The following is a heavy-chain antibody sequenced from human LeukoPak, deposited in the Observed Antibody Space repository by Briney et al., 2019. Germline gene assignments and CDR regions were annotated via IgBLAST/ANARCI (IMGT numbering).Heavy chain of an antibody. CDR3: ARDSGGYCSSSNCYLGHLDY. D-gene: IGHD2-2*01. CDR1: GFTFSSYT. Sequence: PGGSLRLSCAASGFTFSSYTMNWVRQAPGKGLEWVSSIISSGSYIYYADSVKGRFTISRDNAKNSLYLQMNSLRAEDTAVYYCARDSGGYCSSSNCYLGHLDYWGQGTLVTVSS. CDR2: IISSGSYI. V-gene: IGHV3-21*03. J-gene: IGHJ4*02.